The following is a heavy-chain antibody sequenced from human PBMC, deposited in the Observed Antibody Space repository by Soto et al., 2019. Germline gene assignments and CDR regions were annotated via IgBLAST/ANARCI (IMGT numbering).Heavy chain of an antibody. V-gene: IGHV3-9*01. Sequence: ESGGGLVQPGRSLRLSCAASVFTFDAYPMHWVRQAPGKGLEWVAGLAWDGGSIEYVDSVEGRFTISRDNAKNSLYLQMSSLRDEDTALYYCVRDDAFDLWGQGTQVTVSS. CDR1: VFTFDAYP. J-gene: IGHJ3*01. CDR3: VRDDAFDL. CDR2: LAWDGGSI.